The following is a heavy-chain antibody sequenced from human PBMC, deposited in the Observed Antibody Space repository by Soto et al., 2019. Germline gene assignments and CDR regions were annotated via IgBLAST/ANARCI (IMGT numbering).Heavy chain of an antibody. J-gene: IGHJ5*02. CDR3: ARSTMVRGVTP. CDR2: INAGNGNT. D-gene: IGHD3-10*01. V-gene: IGHV1-3*01. CDR1: GYTFTSYA. Sequence: QVQLVQSGAEVKKPGASVKVSCTASGYTFTSYAMHWVRQAPGQRLEWMGWINAGNGNTKYSQKFQGRVTITRDTSASTAYMELSSLRSEDTAVYYCARSTMVRGVTPWGQGTLVTVSS.